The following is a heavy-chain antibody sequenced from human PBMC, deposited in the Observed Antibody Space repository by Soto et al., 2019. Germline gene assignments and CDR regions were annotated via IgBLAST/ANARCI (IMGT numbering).Heavy chain of an antibody. CDR3: ARGRYCPTCRCLPNWFDS. D-gene: IGHD2-15*01. J-gene: IGHJ5*01. CDR1: GDSISTVDYF. Sequence: ASETLSLTCSVSGDSISTVDYFWAWIRQPPGKALEYIGYIYKSATTYYNPSFESRVAISLDTSKSQFSLNVTSVTAADTAVYFCARGRYCPTCRCLPNWFDSWGQGTHGTVSS. CDR2: IYKSATT. V-gene: IGHV4-30-4*01.